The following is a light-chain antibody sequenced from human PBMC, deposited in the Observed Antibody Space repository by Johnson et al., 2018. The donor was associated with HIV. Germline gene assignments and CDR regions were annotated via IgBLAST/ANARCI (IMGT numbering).Light chain of an antibody. J-gene: IGLJ1*01. CDR3: ATWDTSLSAGGV. CDR1: SSTFGNSY. V-gene: IGLV1-51*02. CDR2: KNN. Sequence: QSVLTQPPSMSAAPGQKVTISCSGTSSTFGNSYISWYQLLPGSPPKLLIFKNNERPSGIPDRFSGSKSGTSATMDITGLQTGDEADYYCATWDTSLSAGGVFGTGTKVTVL.